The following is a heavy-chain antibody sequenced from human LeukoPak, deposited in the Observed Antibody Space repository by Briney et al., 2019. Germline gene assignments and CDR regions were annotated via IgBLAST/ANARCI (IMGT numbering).Heavy chain of an antibody. D-gene: IGHD3-10*01. V-gene: IGHV1-18*01. J-gene: IGHJ3*02. CDR2: INANSGDT. Sequence: GASVKVSCKASGYTFTSYGMSWVRQAPGQGLEWMGWINANSGDTNYAQKLQGRVTMTTDTSISTAYMELRSLRSDDKAVYYCEKDILLWFGNSQGGAFDIWGQGTMVTVHS. CDR1: GYTFTSYG. CDR3: EKDILLWFGNSQGGAFDI.